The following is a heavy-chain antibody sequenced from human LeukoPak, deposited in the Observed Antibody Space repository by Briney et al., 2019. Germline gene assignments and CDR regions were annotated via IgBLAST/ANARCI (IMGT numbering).Heavy chain of an antibody. CDR1: GFTFSSYG. J-gene: IGHJ4*02. CDR2: IRYDGSNK. Sequence: PGGSLRLSCAASGFTFSSYGMHWVRQAPGKGLEWVAFIRYDGSNKYYADSVKGRFTISRDNSKNTLNLQMNSLRAEDTAVYYCAKDGHCSSTSCYFLDCWGQGTLVTVSS. CDR3: AKDGHCSSTSCYFLDC. V-gene: IGHV3-30*02. D-gene: IGHD2-2*01.